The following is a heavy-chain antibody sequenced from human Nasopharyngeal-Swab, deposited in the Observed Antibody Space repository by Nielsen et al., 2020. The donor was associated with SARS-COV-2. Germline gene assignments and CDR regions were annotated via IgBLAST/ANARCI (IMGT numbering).Heavy chain of an antibody. CDR2: FDPEDGET. CDR3: ATGAAVAGTPISYYYYYGMDV. Sequence: ASVKVSCKVSGYTLTELSMHWVRQAPGKGLEWMGGFDPEDGETIYAQKFQGRVTMTEDTSTDTAYMELSSLRFEDTAVYYCATGAAVAGTPISYYYYYGMDVWGQGTTVTVSS. V-gene: IGHV1-24*01. CDR1: GYTLTELS. D-gene: IGHD6-19*01. J-gene: IGHJ6*02.